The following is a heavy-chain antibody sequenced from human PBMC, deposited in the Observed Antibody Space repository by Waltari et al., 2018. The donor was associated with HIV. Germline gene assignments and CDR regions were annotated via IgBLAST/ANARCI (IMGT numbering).Heavy chain of an antibody. CDR1: GGSISSSSYY. J-gene: IGHJ5*02. D-gene: IGHD2-2*01. V-gene: IGHV4-39*01. CDR2: IYYSGNT. Sequence: QLQLQESGPGLVKPSETLSLTCTVPGGSISSSSYYWGWIRQPPGKGLEWIGSIYYSGNTYFNPSLRGRVTISVATSKNQFSLKLSSVTAADTAVYDCALIVVVPAAKLNWFDPWGQGTLVTVSS. CDR3: ALIVVVPAAKLNWFDP.